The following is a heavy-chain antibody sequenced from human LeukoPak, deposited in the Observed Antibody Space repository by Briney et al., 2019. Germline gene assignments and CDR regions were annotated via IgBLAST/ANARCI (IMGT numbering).Heavy chain of an antibody. CDR1: GYTFTGYY. J-gene: IGHJ4*02. Sequence: ASVKVSCKASGYTFTGYYMHWVRQAPGQGLEWMGWINPNSGGTNYAQKFQGRVTMTRDTSISTAYMELSRLRSDDAAVYYCARDRTRTGYSSGWYHDDWGQGTLVTVSS. CDR3: ARDRTRTGYSSGWYHDD. CDR2: INPNSGGT. D-gene: IGHD6-19*01. V-gene: IGHV1-2*02.